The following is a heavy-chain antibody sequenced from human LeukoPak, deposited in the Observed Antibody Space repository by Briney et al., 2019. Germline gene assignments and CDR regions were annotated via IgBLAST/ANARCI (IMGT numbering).Heavy chain of an antibody. V-gene: IGHV3-23*01. J-gene: IGHJ4*02. D-gene: IGHD3-9*01. CDR2: LSASGAAT. CDR3: AKPVTDYDILTGYDY. CDR1: GFTFSTYA. Sequence: GGSLRLSCSASGFTFSTYAMTWVRQAPGKGLEWVSALSASGAATKYADSVQGRFTISRDNSKNTVSLQMSGLRVEDTATYYCAKPVTDYDILTGYDYWGQGTLVTVSS.